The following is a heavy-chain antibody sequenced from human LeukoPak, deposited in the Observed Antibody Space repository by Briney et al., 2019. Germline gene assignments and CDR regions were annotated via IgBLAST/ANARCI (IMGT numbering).Heavy chain of an antibody. D-gene: IGHD6-19*01. CDR1: GFTFSSFW. V-gene: IGHV3-7*03. CDR3: ARDSGWFRFDY. J-gene: IGHJ4*02. CDR2: IKEDGSQK. Sequence: GGSLRLSCAASGFTFSSFWMTWVRQAPGKGLEWVANIKEDGSQKYYVDSVKGRFTISRDNAKNSLFLQTNSLRVDDTAVYYCARDSGWFRFDYWGQGTLVTVSS.